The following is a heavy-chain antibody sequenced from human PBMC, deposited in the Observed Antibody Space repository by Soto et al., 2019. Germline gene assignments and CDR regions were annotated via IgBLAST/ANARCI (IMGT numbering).Heavy chain of an antibody. J-gene: IGHJ4*02. Sequence: GGSLRLSCAASGFTFSTYWMDWFRQTPGKGLEWVANINQDGSEKNYVDSVKGRFTISRDNAGNSLYLQMSRLTAEDSALYYCSRSLNSWGQGTLVTVSS. CDR1: GFTFSTYW. CDR3: SRSLNS. CDR2: INQDGSEK. V-gene: IGHV3-7*01.